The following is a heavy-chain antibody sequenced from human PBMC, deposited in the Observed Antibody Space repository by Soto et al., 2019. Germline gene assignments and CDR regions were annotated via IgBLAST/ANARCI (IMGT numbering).Heavy chain of an antibody. Sequence: PSETLSLTCSVSGCSISSSNWWSWVRQPPGKGLEWIGEIYHSGSTNYNPSLKSRVTISVDKSKNQFSLKLSSVTAADTAVYYCAREQVPAYHYGMDVWGQGTTVTVSS. CDR2: IYHSGST. CDR1: GCSISSSNW. D-gene: IGHD2-2*01. CDR3: AREQVPAYHYGMDV. J-gene: IGHJ6*02. V-gene: IGHV4-4*02.